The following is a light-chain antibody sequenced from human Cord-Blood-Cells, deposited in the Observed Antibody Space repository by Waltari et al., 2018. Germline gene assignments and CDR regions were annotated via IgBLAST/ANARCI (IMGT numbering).Light chain of an antibody. J-gene: IGLJ2*01. Sequence: QSALTQPASVSGSPGQSLTISCTGTSSDVGSYNLVSWYQQHPGKAPKLIIYEVSKRPSGVSNRFSGSKSGNTASLTISGLQAEDEADYYCCSYAGSSTFDVVFGGGTKLTVL. CDR3: CSYAGSSTFDVV. CDR1: SSDVGSYNL. V-gene: IGLV2-23*02. CDR2: EVS.